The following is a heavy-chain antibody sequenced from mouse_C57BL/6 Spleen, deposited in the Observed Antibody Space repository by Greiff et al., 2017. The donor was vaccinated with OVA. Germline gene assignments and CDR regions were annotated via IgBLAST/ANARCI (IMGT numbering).Heavy chain of an antibody. CDR2: IYPGDGDT. D-gene: IGHD2-4*01. J-gene: IGHJ3*01. Sequence: VQLQQSGAELVKPGASVKISCKASGYAFSSYWMNWVKQRPGKGLEWIGQIYPGDGDTNYNGKFKGKATLTADKSSSTAYMQLSSLTSEDSAVYFCARSLYDYDPWFAYWGQGTLVTVSA. CDR3: ARSLYDYDPWFAY. V-gene: IGHV1-80*01. CDR1: GYAFSSYW.